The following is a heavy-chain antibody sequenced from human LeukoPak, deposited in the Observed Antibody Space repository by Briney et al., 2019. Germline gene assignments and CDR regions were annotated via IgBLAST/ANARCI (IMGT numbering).Heavy chain of an antibody. CDR3: ARVGVGFGVVNLDY. D-gene: IGHD3-3*01. V-gene: IGHV4-61*02. CDR2: IYTSGST. Sequence: PSQTLSLTCTVSGGSISSGSYYWSWIRQPAGKGLEWIGRIYTSGSTNYNPSLKSRVTISVDTSKNQFSLKLSSVTAADTAVYYCARVGVGFGVVNLDYWGQGTLVTVSS. CDR1: GGSISSGSYY. J-gene: IGHJ4*02.